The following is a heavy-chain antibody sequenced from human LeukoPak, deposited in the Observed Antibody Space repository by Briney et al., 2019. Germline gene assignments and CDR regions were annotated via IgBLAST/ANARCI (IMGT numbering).Heavy chain of an antibody. CDR1: RFTFTGFA. CDR3: GSDGGGSGWYTHLDY. V-gene: IGHV3-30-3*01. CDR2: IAWDGSTK. D-gene: IGHD6-19*01. J-gene: IGHJ4*02. Sequence: GGSLRLSCVASRFTFTGFAMHWVRQAPGKGLEWVAVIAWDGSTKYYADSVKGRFTISSDNSKNTLYLQMNSLRAEDTAAYYCGSDGGGSGWYTHLDYWGQGILVTVSS.